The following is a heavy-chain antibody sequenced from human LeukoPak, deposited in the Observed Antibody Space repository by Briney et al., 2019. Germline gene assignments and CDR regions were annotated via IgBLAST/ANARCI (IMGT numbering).Heavy chain of an antibody. D-gene: IGHD3-16*01. Sequence: GGSLRLSCAASGFAFRYYAMSWVRQAPGKGLEWVSAISGSGSSTYYADSVKGRFTISRDNSKNTLYLQMNSLRAEDTAVYYCARDGGSLGPGYWGQGTLVTVSS. CDR3: ARDGGSLGPGY. J-gene: IGHJ4*02. CDR1: GFAFRYYA. V-gene: IGHV3-23*01. CDR2: ISGSGSST.